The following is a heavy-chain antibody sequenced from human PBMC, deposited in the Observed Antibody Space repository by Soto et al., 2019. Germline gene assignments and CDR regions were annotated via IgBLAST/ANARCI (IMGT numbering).Heavy chain of an antibody. J-gene: IGHJ4*02. Sequence: QVQLVQSGAEVRKPGASVKVSCQGFGYSFTYYGVNWVRQAPGQGLEWMGWINPNNGNRNYAQKFEDRVTMTAVASTTTGYLELRSLKSDDTAIYYCTRDRLRGYDNSGFYSWGQGTQVTVSS. CDR1: GYSFTYYG. V-gene: IGHV1-18*01. D-gene: IGHD3-22*01. CDR2: INPNNGNR. CDR3: TRDRLRGYDNSGFYS.